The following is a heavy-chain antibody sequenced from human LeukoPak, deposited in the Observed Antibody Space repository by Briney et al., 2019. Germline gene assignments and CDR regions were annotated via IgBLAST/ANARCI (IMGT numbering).Heavy chain of an antibody. D-gene: IGHD5-24*01. V-gene: IGHV1-18*01. Sequence: ASVKVSCKASGYTFTTYGITWVRQAPGQGLEWMGWIGAYNANTNYAQKLQGRVTMTTDTSTSTAYMELRSLRSDDTAVYYCARALVDGYKELGYWGQGTLATVSS. CDR3: ARALVDGYKELGY. J-gene: IGHJ4*02. CDR1: GYTFTTYG. CDR2: IGAYNANT.